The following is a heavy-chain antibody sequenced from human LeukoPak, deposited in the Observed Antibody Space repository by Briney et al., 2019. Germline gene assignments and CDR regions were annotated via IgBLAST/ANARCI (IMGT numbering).Heavy chain of an antibody. CDR2: IYDTGSP. J-gene: IGHJ5*02. V-gene: IGHV4-4*07. CDR3: ARGIYWFDP. Sequence: PSETLSLTCSVSGDSLSSDYWTWIRQPAGRGLEWIGRIYDTGSPNYNPSLKSRVTISVDTSKNQFSLKLSSVTAADTAVYYCARGIYWFDPWGQGTLVTVSS. CDR1: GDSLSSDY.